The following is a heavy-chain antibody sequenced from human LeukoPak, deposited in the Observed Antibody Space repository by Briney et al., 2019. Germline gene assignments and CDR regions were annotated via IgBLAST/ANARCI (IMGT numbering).Heavy chain of an antibody. J-gene: IGHJ4*02. V-gene: IGHV1-69*04. Sequence: SVKVSCKASGGTFSSYAISWVRQAPGQGLEWMGRIIPILGIANYAQKFQGRVTITADKSTSTAYMELSSLRSEDTAVYYCARDYRGYSYGYMAVYFDYWGQGTLVTVSS. CDR1: GGTFSSYA. D-gene: IGHD5-18*01. CDR3: ARDYRGYSYGYMAVYFDY. CDR2: IIPILGIA.